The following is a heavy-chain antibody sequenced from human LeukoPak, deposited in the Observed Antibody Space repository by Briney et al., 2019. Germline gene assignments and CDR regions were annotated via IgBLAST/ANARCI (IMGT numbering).Heavy chain of an antibody. CDR1: GFTFSSYW. CDR2: IKQDGSEK. Sequence: GGSLRLSCAASGFTFSSYWMSWVRQAPGKGLEWVANIKQDGSEKYYVDSVKGRFTISRDNAKNSLYLQMNSLRAEDTAVYYCAREQVGATPNWFDPWGQGTLVTVSS. D-gene: IGHD1-26*01. CDR3: AREQVGATPNWFDP. J-gene: IGHJ5*02. V-gene: IGHV3-7*01.